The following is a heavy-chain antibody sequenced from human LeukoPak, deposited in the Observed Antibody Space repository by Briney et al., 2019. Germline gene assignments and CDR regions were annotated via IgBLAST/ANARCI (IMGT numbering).Heavy chain of an antibody. D-gene: IGHD2-8*02. Sequence: SETLSLTCTVSGGSISSYYWSWIRQPPGKGLEWIAYISDIGSINYNPSLRSRVTISLDTSKNQLSLKLRSVTAADTAVYYCAGHHPRNTVDFWGQGTLVTVSS. J-gene: IGHJ4*02. V-gene: IGHV4-59*08. CDR2: ISDIGSI. CDR1: GGSISSYY. CDR3: AGHHPRNTVDF.